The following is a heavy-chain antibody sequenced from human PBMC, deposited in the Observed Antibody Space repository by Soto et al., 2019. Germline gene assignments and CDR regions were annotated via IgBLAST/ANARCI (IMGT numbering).Heavy chain of an antibody. V-gene: IGHV2-5*02. Sequence: QITLKESGPTLVKPTQTLTLTCTFSGFSLSYTAVGVNWIRQPPGKALAWLALIYWDDNNQYSPSLKSRLTITKDSSNNQVVLTMTNMDTVDTAAYYCAHGSGWLSDYWGQGTLVTVSS. CDR2: IYWDDNN. CDR3: AHGSGWLSDY. D-gene: IGHD6-19*01. CDR1: GFSLSYTAVG. J-gene: IGHJ4*02.